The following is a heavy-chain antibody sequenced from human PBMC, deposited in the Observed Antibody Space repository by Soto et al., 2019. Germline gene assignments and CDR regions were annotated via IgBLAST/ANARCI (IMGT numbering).Heavy chain of an antibody. CDR1: GFTFSNSA. Sequence: ASVKVSCKASGFTFSNSAIQWVRQARGQRLEWIGYITVGAGSTKNAQELQERLTITTDMSTNTAYMELSSLRSEDTAVYYCARFSGGSYNTYYFYYGMDVWGQGTTVTVSS. CDR2: ITVGAGST. J-gene: IGHJ6*02. V-gene: IGHV1-58*02. CDR3: ARFSGGSYNTYYFYYGMDV. D-gene: IGHD2-15*01.